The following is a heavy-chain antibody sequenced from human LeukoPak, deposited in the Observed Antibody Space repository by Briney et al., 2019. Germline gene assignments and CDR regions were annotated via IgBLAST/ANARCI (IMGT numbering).Heavy chain of an antibody. CDR3: ARSHVGWVGYYYYYMDV. CDR2: INPNSGGT. J-gene: IGHJ6*03. D-gene: IGHD1-26*01. V-gene: IGHV1-2*02. Sequence: ASVKASCKASGYTFTGYYVHWVRQAPGQGLEWMGWINPNSGGTNYAQKFQGRVTMTRDTSISTAYMELSRLRSDDTAVYYCARSHVGWVGYYYYYMDVWGKGTTVTVSS. CDR1: GYTFTGYY.